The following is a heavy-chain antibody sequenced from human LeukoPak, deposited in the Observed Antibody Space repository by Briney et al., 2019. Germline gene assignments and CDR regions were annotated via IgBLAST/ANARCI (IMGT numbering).Heavy chain of an antibody. D-gene: IGHD4-17*01. CDR1: GGSITNYY. V-gene: IGHV4-59*01. CDR3: ARDLNGRGWFDP. J-gene: IGHJ5*02. CDR2: IYYSGST. Sequence: SETLSLTCTVSGGSITNYYWTWIRQPPGKGLEWIGYIYYSGSTNYNPSLESRVTISVDASKNQFSLKLSSVTAADTAVYYCARDLNGRGWFDPWGQGTLVTVSS.